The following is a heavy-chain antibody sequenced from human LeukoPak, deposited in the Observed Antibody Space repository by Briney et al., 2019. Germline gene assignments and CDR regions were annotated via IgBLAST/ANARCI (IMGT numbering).Heavy chain of an antibody. J-gene: IGHJ4*02. D-gene: IGHD2-8*01. CDR3: ANSRMVYAILGDY. CDR2: ISGSGGST. V-gene: IGHV3-23*01. CDR1: GFTFSSYA. Sequence: PGGSLRLSCAAAGFTFSSYAMSWVRQAPGKGLEWVSAISGSGGSTYYADSVKGRFTISRDNSKNTLYPQMNSLRAEDTAVYYCANSRMVYAILGDYWGQGTPVTVSS.